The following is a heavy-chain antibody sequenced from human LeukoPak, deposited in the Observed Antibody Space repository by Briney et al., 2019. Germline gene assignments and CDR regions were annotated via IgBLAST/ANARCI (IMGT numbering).Heavy chain of an antibody. J-gene: IGHJ4*02. CDR1: GYTFTSYG. V-gene: IGHV1-18*01. D-gene: IGHD6-13*01. CDR3: ARDRPAAVNYYFDY. Sequence: VASVKVSCKASGYTFTSYGISWVRQAPGQGLEWMGWISAYNGNTNYAQKLQGRVTMTTDTPTSTAYMELRSLRSDDTAVYYCARDRPAAVNYYFDYWGQGTLVTVSS. CDR2: ISAYNGNT.